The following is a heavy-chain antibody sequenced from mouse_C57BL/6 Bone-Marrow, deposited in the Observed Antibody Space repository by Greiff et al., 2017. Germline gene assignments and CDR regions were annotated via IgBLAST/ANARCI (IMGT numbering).Heavy chain of an antibody. CDR2: IWWDDDK. CDR3: ARMGWLLPPFAY. CDR1: GFSLSTFGMG. Sequence: QVTLKESGPGILQPSQTLSLTCSFSGFSLSTFGMGVGWIRQPSGKGLEWLAHIWWDDDKHYNPALKSWLTISKDTSKNQVFLRIANVDTTDTATYYCARMGWLLPPFAYWGQGTLVTVSA. J-gene: IGHJ3*01. V-gene: IGHV8-8*01. D-gene: IGHD2-3*01.